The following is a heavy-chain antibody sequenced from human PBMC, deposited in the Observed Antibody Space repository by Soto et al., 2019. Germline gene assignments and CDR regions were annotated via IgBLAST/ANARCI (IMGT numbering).Heavy chain of an antibody. D-gene: IGHD2-15*01. J-gene: IGHJ4*02. CDR1: GDSVSSNTAA. CDR2: AWYRSKWYY. Sequence: SQTLSLTCVISGDSVSSNTAAWNWIRQSPSRGLEWLGRAWYRSKWYYDYAVSVKSRIIVNPDTSKNQFTLHLSSVTPDDTAVYFCARSRDCRSATRLKDIWGPGTLVTVSS. V-gene: IGHV6-1*01. CDR3: ARSRDCRSATRLKDI.